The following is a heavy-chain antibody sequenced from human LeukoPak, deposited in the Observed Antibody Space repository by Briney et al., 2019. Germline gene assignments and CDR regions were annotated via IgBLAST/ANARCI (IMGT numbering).Heavy chain of an antibody. V-gene: IGHV3-23*01. Sequence: PGGSLRLSCAASGFTFSSYAMSWVRQAPGKGLEWVSAISGSGGSTYYADSVKGRFTISRDNSKNTLYLQMNSLRAEDTAVYYCARGVYPTPKNNRPLGYFDYWGQGTLVTVSS. J-gene: IGHJ4*02. CDR2: ISGSGGST. CDR3: ARGVYPTPKNNRPLGYFDY. CDR1: GFTFSSYA.